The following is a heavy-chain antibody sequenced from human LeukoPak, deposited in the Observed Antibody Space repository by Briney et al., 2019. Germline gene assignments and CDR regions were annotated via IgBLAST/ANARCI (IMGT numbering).Heavy chain of an antibody. Sequence: SETLSLTCTVSGYSITSGYYWGWIRQPPGKGLEWIGSIYQSGSTYYNPSLKSRVTISVDTSKNQFSLKLSSVTAADTAVYYCARDRRYESSGYYYYYYMDVWGKGTTVTVSS. V-gene: IGHV4-38-2*02. CDR3: ARDRRYESSGYYYYYYMDV. CDR2: IYQSGST. J-gene: IGHJ6*03. CDR1: GYSITSGYY. D-gene: IGHD3-22*01.